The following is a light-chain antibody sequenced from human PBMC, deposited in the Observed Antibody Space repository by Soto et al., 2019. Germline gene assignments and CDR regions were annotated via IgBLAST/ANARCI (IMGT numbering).Light chain of an antibody. CDR1: QSVSSCY. V-gene: IGKV3-20*01. Sequence: EIVLTQSPATLSLSPGERATLSCRASQSVSSCYLAWYQQKPGQAPRLLIYGASSRATDIPDRFSGSGSGTDFTLTISRLEPEDFAVYYCQQYGSSPWTFGQGTNVEIK. CDR2: GAS. CDR3: QQYGSSPWT. J-gene: IGKJ1*01.